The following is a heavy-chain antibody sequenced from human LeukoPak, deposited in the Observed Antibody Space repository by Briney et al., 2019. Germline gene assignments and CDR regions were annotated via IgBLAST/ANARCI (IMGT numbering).Heavy chain of an antibody. V-gene: IGHV4-59*01. CDR1: GGSISSDY. D-gene: IGHD3-10*01. J-gene: IGHJ4*02. Sequence: SETLSLTCTVSGGSISSDYWSWIRQPPAKGLEWIGYIYYSGSTNYNPSLKSRVTISVDTSKNQFSLKVSSVTAADTAVYYCARDRGRGAHYFDYWGQGTLVTVSS. CDR3: ARDRGRGAHYFDY. CDR2: IYYSGST.